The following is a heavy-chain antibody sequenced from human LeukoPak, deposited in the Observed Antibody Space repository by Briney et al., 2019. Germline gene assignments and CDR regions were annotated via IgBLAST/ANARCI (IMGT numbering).Heavy chain of an antibody. CDR2: IYYSGTT. D-gene: IGHD2-21*01. V-gene: IGHV4-59*01. CDR1: GVSISSYY. Sequence: SETLSLTCTVSGVSISSYYWSWIRQPPGKGLEWIGSIYYSGTTNYNPSLKSRVAISADTSKNQFSLKLSSVTAADTAVYYCARLGRGDSSDAFDIWGQGTMVTVSS. CDR3: ARLGRGDSSDAFDI. J-gene: IGHJ3*02.